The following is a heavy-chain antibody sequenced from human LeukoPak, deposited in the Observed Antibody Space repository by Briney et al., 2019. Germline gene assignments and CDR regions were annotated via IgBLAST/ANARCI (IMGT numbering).Heavy chain of an antibody. CDR3: ARDRRGSN. D-gene: IGHD3-10*01. CDR2: IRYDGSKI. J-gene: IGHJ3*01. Sequence: GGSLRLSCAASGFTFSYYGMHWVRQAPGKGLEWVAFIRYDGSKIHYADSVKGRFTISRDNSKNTLYLQMNSLRAEDTAVYYCARDRRGSNWGQGTMVTVSS. CDR1: GFTFSYYG. V-gene: IGHV3-30*02.